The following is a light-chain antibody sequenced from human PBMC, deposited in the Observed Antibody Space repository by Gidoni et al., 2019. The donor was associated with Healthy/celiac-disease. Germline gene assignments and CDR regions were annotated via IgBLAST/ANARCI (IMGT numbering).Light chain of an antibody. V-gene: IGKV3-20*01. CDR2: GAS. J-gene: IGKJ4*01. CDR1: QSVSSSY. CDR3: QQYGSSPT. Sequence: EIVLTQSPGTLSLSPGERATHSCRASQSVSSSYLAWYQQKPGQAPRLLIYGASSRATGIPDRFSGSVSGTDFTLTISRLEPEDFAVYYCQQYGSSPTFGGGTKVEIK.